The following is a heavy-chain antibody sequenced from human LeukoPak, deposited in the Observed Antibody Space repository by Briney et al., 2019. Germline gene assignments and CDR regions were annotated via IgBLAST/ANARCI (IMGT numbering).Heavy chain of an antibody. CDR1: GGSISSGSYY. D-gene: IGHD3-22*01. J-gene: IGHJ6*03. CDR2: IYTSGST. CDR3: ARGRRISGSDYYYYMDV. Sequence: SQTLSLTCTVSGGSISSGSYYWSWIRQPAGKGLEWIGRIYTSGSTNYNPSLKSRVTISVDTSKNQFSLKLSSVTAADTAVYYCARGRRISGSDYYYYMDVWGKGTTVTVSS. V-gene: IGHV4-61*02.